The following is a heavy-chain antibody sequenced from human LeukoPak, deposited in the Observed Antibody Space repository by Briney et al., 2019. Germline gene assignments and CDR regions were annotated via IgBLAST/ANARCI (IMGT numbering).Heavy chain of an antibody. V-gene: IGHV3-30-3*01. J-gene: IGHJ4*02. CDR2: ISYDGSNK. CDR1: GFTVSSHA. D-gene: IGHD3-22*01. Sequence: PGGSLRLSCVASGFTVSSHAMHWVRQAPGKGLEWVAVISYDGSNKYYADSVKGRFTISRDNSKNTLYLQMNSLRAEDTAVYYCARALDYCDSSGYYGYWGQGTLVTVSS. CDR3: ARALDYCDSSGYYGY.